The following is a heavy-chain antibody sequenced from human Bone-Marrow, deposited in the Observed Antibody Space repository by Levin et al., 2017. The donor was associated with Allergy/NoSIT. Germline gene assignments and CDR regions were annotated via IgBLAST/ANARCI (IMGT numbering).Heavy chain of an antibody. CDR3: AKDLGLWSGHYYGLDV. V-gene: IGHV3-9*01. CDR2: ISWNSGTI. Sequence: PGGSLRLSCAASGFNFNDYAMHWVRQAPGKGLEWVSGISWNSGTIGYADSVKGRFTISRDNAKNSLFLRMNTLRPEDTAVYYCAKDLGLWSGHYYGLDVWGQGTTVTVSS. J-gene: IGHJ6*02. CDR1: GFNFNDYA. D-gene: IGHD1-26*01.